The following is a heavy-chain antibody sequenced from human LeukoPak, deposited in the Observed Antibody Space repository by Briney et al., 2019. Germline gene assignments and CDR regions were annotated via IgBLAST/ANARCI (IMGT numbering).Heavy chain of an antibody. Sequence: GGSLRLSCAASGFTFSDYYMSWIRQAPGKGLEWVSYISSSGSTIYCADSVKGRFTISRDNSKNSLYLQLTSLRAEDTALYYCARDRGRNSFDYWGQGTLVSVSS. J-gene: IGHJ4*02. V-gene: IGHV3-11*04. D-gene: IGHD1-14*01. CDR1: GFTFSDYY. CDR3: ARDRGRNSFDY. CDR2: ISSSGSTI.